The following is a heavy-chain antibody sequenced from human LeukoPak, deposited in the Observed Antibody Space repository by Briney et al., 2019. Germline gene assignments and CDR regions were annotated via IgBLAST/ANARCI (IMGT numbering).Heavy chain of an antibody. J-gene: IGHJ5*02. V-gene: IGHV3-23*01. CDR2: ICGGGGST. CDR1: GFTFCSTA. CDR3: AKSGCSSTSCYGLFSGWFDP. D-gene: IGHD2-2*01. Sequence: GSLRLSFSASGFTFCSTAIGWVRQAPGKGLGWVSGICGGGGSTSYAASVKGRFTISKDNSKNTLYLQMNSLRAEDTAVYYCAKSGCSSTSCYGLFSGWFDPWGQGTLVTVSS.